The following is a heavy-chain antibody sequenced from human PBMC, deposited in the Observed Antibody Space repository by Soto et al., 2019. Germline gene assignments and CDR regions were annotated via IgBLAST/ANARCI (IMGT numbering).Heavy chain of an antibody. V-gene: IGHV3-49*03. CDR1: GFTFGDYA. CDR2: IRSKAYGGTT. D-gene: IGHD3-10*01. Sequence: PGGSLRLSCTASGFTFGDYAMSWFRQAPGKGLEWVGFIRSKAYGGTTEYAASVKGRFTISRDDSKSIAYLQMNSLKTEDTAVYYCTRARGMVRGVIIPFNWFDPWGQGTLVTVSS. J-gene: IGHJ5*02. CDR3: TRARGMVRGVIIPFNWFDP.